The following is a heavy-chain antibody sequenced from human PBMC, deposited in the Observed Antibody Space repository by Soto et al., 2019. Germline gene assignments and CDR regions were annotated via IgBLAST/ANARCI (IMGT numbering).Heavy chain of an antibody. CDR2: VDWNDDT. J-gene: IGHJ4*02. V-gene: IGHV2-70*04. D-gene: IGHD1-26*01. CDR1: GFSRRTPGMR. Sequence: SGPTLVNPTQTLTLTCTVAGFSRRTPGMRISWLRQPPGKALEWLGRVDWNDDTFYDTSLTTRLTISKENSKNRVVLTLTNVDPVDTATYFCARMKLLGPYYFDFWGQGALVTVSS. CDR3: ARMKLLGPYYFDF.